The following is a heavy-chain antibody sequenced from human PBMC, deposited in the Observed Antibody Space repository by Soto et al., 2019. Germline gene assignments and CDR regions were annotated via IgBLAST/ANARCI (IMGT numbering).Heavy chain of an antibody. J-gene: IGHJ6*02. CDR1: GYIFPSYW. D-gene: IGHD3-16*01. Sequence: ESLKLSYKGSGYIFPSYWISWVRQMPGKGLELMGRIDPSDSYTNYSPSFQGHVTISADKSISTAYLQWSSLKASDTAMYYCVRQGGVLPISGMDVWGQGTTVTV. CDR2: IDPSDSYT. CDR3: VRQGGVLPISGMDV. V-gene: IGHV5-10-1*01.